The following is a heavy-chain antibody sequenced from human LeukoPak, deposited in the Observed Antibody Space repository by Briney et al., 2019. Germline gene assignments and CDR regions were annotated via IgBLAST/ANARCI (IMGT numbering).Heavy chain of an antibody. V-gene: IGHV1-2*02. J-gene: IGHJ4*02. D-gene: IGHD6-19*01. Sequence: ASVKVSCKASGYSFTDYYIHWVRQAPGQGPEWMGWVNPSGGATKYAQKFQDRVTMTRDTSISTAYLELSGLTSDDTGVYYCATYTSAIQYFLYWGLGTLVTVSS. CDR1: GYSFTDYY. CDR3: ATYTSAIQYFLY. CDR2: VNPSGGAT.